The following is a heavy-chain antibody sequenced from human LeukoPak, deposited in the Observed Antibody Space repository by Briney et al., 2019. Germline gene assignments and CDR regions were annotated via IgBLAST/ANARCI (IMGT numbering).Heavy chain of an antibody. J-gene: IGHJ4*02. CDR2: ISYDGSNK. CDR1: GFTFSSYG. CDR3: ANIVENYFDY. Sequence: GGSLRLSCAASGFTFSSYGMHWVRQAPGKGLEWVAVISYDGSNKYYADSVKGRFTISGDNSKNTLYLQMNSLRAEDTAVYYCANIVENYFDYWGQGTLVTVSS. D-gene: IGHD1-26*01. V-gene: IGHV3-30*18.